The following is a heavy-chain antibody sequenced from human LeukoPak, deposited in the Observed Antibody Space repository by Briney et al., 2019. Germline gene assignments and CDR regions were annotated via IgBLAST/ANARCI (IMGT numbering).Heavy chain of an antibody. V-gene: IGHV3-15*01. CDR1: GFTVRNAC. J-gene: IGHJ4*02. Sequence: GGSLRLSYAASGFTVRNACMIWVRQAPGKGLEWVGRVKSKRDGVARDYRAPVIGSFTISRDDSENRLYLQMNSLTTDDTAVYYCAKDKGSGSYHFDYWGQGTLVTVSS. CDR3: AKDKGSGSYHFDY. D-gene: IGHD3-10*01. CDR2: VKSKRDGVAR.